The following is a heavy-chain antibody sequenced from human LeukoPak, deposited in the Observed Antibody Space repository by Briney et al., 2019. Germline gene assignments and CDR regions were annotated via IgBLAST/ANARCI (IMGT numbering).Heavy chain of an antibody. CDR1: GFTLSSYW. CDR2: IKQDGSEK. V-gene: IGHV3-7*01. Sequence: GGSLRLSCAASGFTLSSYWMSWVRQAPGKGLEWVANIKQDGSEKYSVDSVKGRFTISRDNAKNSLYLQMNSLRAEDTAVYYCARDYPAYCGGDCYLYYYYYMDVWGKGTTVTVSS. D-gene: IGHD2-21*01. J-gene: IGHJ6*03. CDR3: ARDYPAYCGGDCYLYYYYYMDV.